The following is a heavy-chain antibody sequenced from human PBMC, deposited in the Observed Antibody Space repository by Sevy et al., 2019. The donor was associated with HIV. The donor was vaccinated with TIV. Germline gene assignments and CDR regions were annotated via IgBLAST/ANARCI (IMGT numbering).Heavy chain of an antibody. Sequence: ASLKVSCKASGGTFSSYAISWVRQAPGQGLEWMGGIIPILGIANYAQKFQGRVTITADKSTSTVYMELSSLRSEDTAVYYCARIGYCSGGSCPGGRYYYYYMDVWGKGTTVTVSS. J-gene: IGHJ6*03. CDR1: GGTFSSYA. D-gene: IGHD2-15*01. CDR2: IIPILGIA. CDR3: ARIGYCSGGSCPGGRYYYYYMDV. V-gene: IGHV1-69*10.